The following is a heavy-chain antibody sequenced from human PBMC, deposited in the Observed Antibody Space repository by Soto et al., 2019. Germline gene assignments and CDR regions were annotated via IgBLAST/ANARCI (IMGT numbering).Heavy chain of an antibody. CDR2: INHSGST. CDR3: ARVTLRSGYYYGMDV. CDR1: GGSCSCYY. D-gene: IGHD4-17*01. Sequence: PSETLSLTCAVYGGSCSCYYWSWIRQPPGKGLEWIGEINHSGSTNYNPSLKSRVTISVDTSKNQFSLKLSSVTAADTAVYYCARVTLRSGYYYGMDVWGQGTTVTVSS. V-gene: IGHV4-34*01. J-gene: IGHJ6*02.